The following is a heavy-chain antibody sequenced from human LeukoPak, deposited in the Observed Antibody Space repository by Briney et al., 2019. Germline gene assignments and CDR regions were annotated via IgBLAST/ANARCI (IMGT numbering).Heavy chain of an antibody. Sequence: SETLSLTCTVSGGSNSTYYWVWIRQSPGKELEWIGYVSYSGNTNYNPSLKSRVTISVDTSKNQLSLKLSSMTAADTAVYYCARAGYCSATSCQWVPLVWGQGTTVTVSS. D-gene: IGHD6-19*01. J-gene: IGHJ6*02. CDR1: GGSNSTYY. CDR3: ARAGYCSATSCQWVPLV. CDR2: VSYSGNT. V-gene: IGHV4-59*01.